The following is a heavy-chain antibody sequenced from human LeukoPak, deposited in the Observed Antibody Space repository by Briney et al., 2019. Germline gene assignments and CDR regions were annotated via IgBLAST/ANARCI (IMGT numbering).Heavy chain of an antibody. D-gene: IGHD1-26*01. CDR1: GGSIRSSTHY. Sequence: PSETLSLTCTVSGGSIRSSTHYWAWIRQPPGKGPEWIGSMHYTGSTSYNPSLKSRVTISVDTSKNQLSLMLTSVTAADTAVYYCARDSIGIGEGQGFDPWGQGTRVTVSS. V-gene: IGHV4-39*07. CDR2: MHYTGST. J-gene: IGHJ5*02. CDR3: ARDSIGIGEGQGFDP.